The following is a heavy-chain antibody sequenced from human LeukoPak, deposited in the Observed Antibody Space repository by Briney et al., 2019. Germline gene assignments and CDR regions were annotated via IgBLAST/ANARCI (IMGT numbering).Heavy chain of an antibody. V-gene: IGHV4-59*01. Sequence: PSETLSLTCTVSGGSISSYYWSWIRQPPGKGLEWIGYIYYSGSTNYNPSLKSRVTISVDTSKNQFSLKLSSVTAADTAVYYCATPYGSGSYYAFDIWGQGTMVTVSS. CDR2: IYYSGST. J-gene: IGHJ3*02. CDR3: ATPYGSGSYYAFDI. D-gene: IGHD3-10*01. CDR1: GGSISSYY.